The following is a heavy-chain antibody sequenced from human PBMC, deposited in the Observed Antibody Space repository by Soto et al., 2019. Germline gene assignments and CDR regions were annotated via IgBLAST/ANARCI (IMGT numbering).Heavy chain of an antibody. D-gene: IGHD4-17*01. J-gene: IGHJ6*03. CDR3: ERVAEMGTVTKGSYYYMDV. V-gene: IGHV1-69*04. CDR1: GDTFSNHT. Sequence: QVQLVQSGAEVKKPGSSVKVSCKASGDTFSNHTISWVRQAPGQGLEWMGRIIPILGVANYAQKFQGRLTTTADKSSSTAYMELSSLRSADTAVYYCERVAEMGTVTKGSYYYMDVWGKGTTVTVSS. CDR2: IIPILGVA.